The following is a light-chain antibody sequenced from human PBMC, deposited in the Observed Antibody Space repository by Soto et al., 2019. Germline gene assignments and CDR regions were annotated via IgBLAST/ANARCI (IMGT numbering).Light chain of an antibody. CDR3: SSFTSSSTFV. J-gene: IGLJ1*01. Sequence: QSALAQPASVSGSPGQSITISCTGTSSDVGRYNYVSWFQQHPGKAPKLMIFDVSNWPSGVSDRFSGSKSGNTVSLTISGLQAEDEADYYCSSFTSSSTFVFGTGTKLTVL. CDR1: SSDVGRYNY. CDR2: DVS. V-gene: IGLV2-14*01.